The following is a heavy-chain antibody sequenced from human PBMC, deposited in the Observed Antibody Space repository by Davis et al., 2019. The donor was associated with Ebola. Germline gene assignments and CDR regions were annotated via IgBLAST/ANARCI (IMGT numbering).Heavy chain of an antibody. J-gene: IGHJ4*02. CDR1: GYTFTRYD. CDR3: ARVPYYYDRTFDS. V-gene: IGHV1-8*01. D-gene: IGHD3-22*01. CDR2: MNPNSGNT. Sequence: ASVKVSCKASGYTFTRYDINWVRQATGQGLEWMGWMNPNSGNTGYAQKFQGRVTMTRDTSISTAYMELSSLRSEDTAVYYCARVPYYYDRTFDSWGQGTLVTVSS.